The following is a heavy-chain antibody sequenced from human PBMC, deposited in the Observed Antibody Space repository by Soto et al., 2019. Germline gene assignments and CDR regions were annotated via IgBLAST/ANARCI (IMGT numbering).Heavy chain of an antibody. V-gene: IGHV5-51*01. J-gene: IGHJ4*02. Sequence: GESLKISWKGSGYNFAGYWIAWVRQMPGKGLELMGIIYPSDSDTRYRPSFQGQVTISADKSISSAYLQWSSLRASDTAMYYCARGGVSTRTFDYWGQGPPVTVSS. CDR2: IYPSDSDT. CDR3: ARGGVSTRTFDY. CDR1: GYNFAGYW. D-gene: IGHD3-3*01.